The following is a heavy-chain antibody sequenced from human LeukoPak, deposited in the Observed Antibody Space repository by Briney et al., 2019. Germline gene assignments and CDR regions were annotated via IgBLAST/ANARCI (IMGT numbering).Heavy chain of an antibody. J-gene: IGHJ4*02. CDR2: ISSSSSYI. CDR3: ARERTGMVRGVRVDY. D-gene: IGHD3-10*01. V-gene: IGHV3-21*01. CDR1: GFTFSSYT. Sequence: PGGSLRLSCAGSGFTFSSYTMNWVRQAPGKGLEWVSSISSSSSYIYYGDSVKGRFTISRDNAKNSLYLQMNSLRAEDTAVYYCARERTGMVRGVRVDYWGQGTLVTVSS.